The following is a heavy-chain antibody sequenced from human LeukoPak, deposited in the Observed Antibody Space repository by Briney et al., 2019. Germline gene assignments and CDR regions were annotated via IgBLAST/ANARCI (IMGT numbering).Heavy chain of an antibody. CDR3: ATGRWLQLPFDY. CDR2: IYTSGST. J-gene: IGHJ4*02. V-gene: IGHV4-61*02. CDR1: GGPISSGSYY. D-gene: IGHD5-24*01. Sequence: SETLSLTCTVSGGPISSGSYYWSWIRQPAGKGLEWIGRIYTSGSTNYNPSLKSRVTISVDTSKNQFSLKLSSVTAADTAVYYCATGRWLQLPFDYWGQGTLVTVSS.